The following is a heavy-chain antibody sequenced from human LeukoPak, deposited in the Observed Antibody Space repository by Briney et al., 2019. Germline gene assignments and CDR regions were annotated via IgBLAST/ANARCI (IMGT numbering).Heavy chain of an antibody. CDR1: GFTFSSYA. CDR2: ISGSGGST. Sequence: AGSLRLPCAASGFTFSSYAMSWVRQAPAKGLEWVSAISGSGGSTYYADSVKGRFTISRDNSKNTLYLQMNSLRADDTAVYYCAKGPAGHYYGSGSYYNGFDYWAQGTLVTVSS. D-gene: IGHD3-10*01. V-gene: IGHV3-23*01. CDR3: AKGPAGHYYGSGSYYNGFDY. J-gene: IGHJ4*02.